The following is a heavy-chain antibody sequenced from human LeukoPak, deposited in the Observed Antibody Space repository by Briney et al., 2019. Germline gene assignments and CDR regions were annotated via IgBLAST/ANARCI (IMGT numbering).Heavy chain of an antibody. CDR3: GRVGYDGSGFYYVDH. V-gene: IGHV7-4-1*02. J-gene: IGHJ4*02. Sequence: ASVKVSCKASGYTFTSYAMNWVRQAPGQGLEWMGWINTNTGNPTYAQGFTGRFVFSLDTSVPTAYLQITSLKAEDTAVYYCGRVGYDGSGFYYVDHWGQGTLVTVSS. D-gene: IGHD3-22*01. CDR1: GYTFTSYA. CDR2: INTNTGNP.